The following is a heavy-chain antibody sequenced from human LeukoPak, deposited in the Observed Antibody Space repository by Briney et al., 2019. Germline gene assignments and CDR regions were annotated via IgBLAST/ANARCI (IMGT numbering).Heavy chain of an antibody. J-gene: IGHJ4*02. CDR3: ARIPSSSLELGTYYLDY. Sequence: GASVKVSRKASGGTFSSYAISWVRQAPGQGLEWMGRIIPILGIANYAQKFQGRVTITADKSTSTAYMELSSLRSEDTAVYYCARIPSSSLELGTYYLDYWGQGTLVTVSS. V-gene: IGHV1-69*04. D-gene: IGHD1-7*01. CDR1: GGTFSSYA. CDR2: IIPILGIA.